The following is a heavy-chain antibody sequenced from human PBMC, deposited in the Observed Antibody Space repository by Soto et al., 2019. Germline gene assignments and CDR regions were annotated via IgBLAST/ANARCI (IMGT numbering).Heavy chain of an antibody. CDR2: ISGSGGST. CDR1: GFTFSSYA. J-gene: IGHJ6*02. V-gene: IGHV3-23*01. Sequence: GGSLRLSCAASGFTFSSYAMSWVRQAPGEGLERFSAISGSGGSTYYADSVKGRFTISRDNSKNTLYLQMNSLRAEDTAVYYCAKTKTTVVRGPYYYYYGMDVWGQGTTVTVSS. CDR3: AKTKTTVVRGPYYYYYGMDV. D-gene: IGHD4-17*01.